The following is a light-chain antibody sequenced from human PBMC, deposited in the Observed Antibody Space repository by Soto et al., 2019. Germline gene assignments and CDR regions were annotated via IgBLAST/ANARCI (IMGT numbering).Light chain of an antibody. V-gene: IGKV3-20*01. Sequence: EIVLTQSPGTLSLSPGERATLSCRASQRVSSGYLVWYQQKPGQAPRLLMYGASSRATGIPDRFSGSVSGTDFTISTSTLELEDVAAYYCQHYCSSPWTLAQGTKVDIK. CDR1: QRVSSGY. J-gene: IGKJ1*01. CDR3: QHYCSSPWT. CDR2: GAS.